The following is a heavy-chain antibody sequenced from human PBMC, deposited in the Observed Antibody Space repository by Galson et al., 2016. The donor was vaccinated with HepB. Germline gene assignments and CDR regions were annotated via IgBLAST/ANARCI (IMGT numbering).Heavy chain of an antibody. V-gene: IGHV3-15*01. D-gene: IGHD3-10*01. CDR2: IKSNPDGGTT. CDR3: TKTARLRGVPMDY. J-gene: IGHJ4*02. Sequence: SLRLSCAVSGFTFSNAWMSWVRQAPGKGLEWVGRIKSNPDGGTTDYAAPVKGRFILSRVDSKNTLYLQLNSLKTEDTAVYYCTKTARLRGVPMDYWGQGTLVTVSS. CDR1: GFTFSNAW.